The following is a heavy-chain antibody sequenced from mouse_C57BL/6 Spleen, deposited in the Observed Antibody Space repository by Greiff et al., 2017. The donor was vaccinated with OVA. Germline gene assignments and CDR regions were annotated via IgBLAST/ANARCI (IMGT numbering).Heavy chain of an antibody. V-gene: IGHV1-72*01. CDR3: ARWVYDGSSYDWYFDV. J-gene: IGHJ1*03. CDR2: IGPSSGGT. CDR1: GYTFTSYW. Sequence: QVQLQQPGAELVKPGASVKLSCTASGYTFTSYWMHWVQQRPGRGLEWIGRIGPSSGGTKYTEMFKSMATLTVDNPSSTDYMQLSSLTSEDSEVYESARWVYDGSSYDWYFDVWGTGTTVTVSS. D-gene: IGHD1-1*01.